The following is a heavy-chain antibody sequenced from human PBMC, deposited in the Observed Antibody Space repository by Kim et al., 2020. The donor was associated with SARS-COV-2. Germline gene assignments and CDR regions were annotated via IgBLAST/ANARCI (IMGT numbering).Heavy chain of an antibody. J-gene: IGHJ5*02. CDR1: GFTYDTFA. CDR2: ISGTGDKT. D-gene: IGHD1-26*01. CDR3: AKVFSGVYPKYNWFDP. V-gene: IGHV3-23*01. Sequence: GGSLRLSCAASGFTYDTFAMNWLRQVPGKGLEWVASISGTGDKTYYADSVKGRFIISRDNSKKTLFLQMNSLRADDTALYYCAKVFSGVYPKYNWFDPWG.